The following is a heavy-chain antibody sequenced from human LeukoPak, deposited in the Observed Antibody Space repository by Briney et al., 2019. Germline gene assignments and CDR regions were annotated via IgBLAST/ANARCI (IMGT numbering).Heavy chain of an antibody. CDR2: IYYSGTT. CDR1: GGSIISSTYY. V-gene: IGHV4-39*01. Sequence: MSSETLSLTCTVSGGSIISSTYYWGWIRQPPGKGLEWIGSIYYSGTTYYNPSLKSRVTISVDTSRNQFSLKLSSVTAADTAVFHCARHSRGYYDSTGYYYGSHAFDIWGQGTMVTASS. CDR3: ARHSRGYYDSTGYYYGSHAFDI. D-gene: IGHD3-22*01. J-gene: IGHJ3*02.